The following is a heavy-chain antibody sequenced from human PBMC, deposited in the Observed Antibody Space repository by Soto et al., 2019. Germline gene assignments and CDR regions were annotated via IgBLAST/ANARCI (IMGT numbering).Heavy chain of an antibody. D-gene: IGHD5-18*01. CDR2: LIAMLGTP. V-gene: IGHV1-69*13. CDR1: GGTFGSHG. Sequence: GASMKVSCKASGGTFGSHGIAWVRQAPGQGPEWMGGLIAMLGTPTYARKVQGRATITADESLTSSYLELRSLRSEDTAVYFCARGAMANFDYWGQGTVVTVSS. J-gene: IGHJ4*02. CDR3: ARGAMANFDY.